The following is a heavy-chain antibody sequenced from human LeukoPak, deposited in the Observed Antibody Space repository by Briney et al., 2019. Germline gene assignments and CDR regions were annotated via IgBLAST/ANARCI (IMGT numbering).Heavy chain of an antibody. V-gene: IGHV4-4*07. CDR2: IYTSGST. Sequence: SETLSLTCTVSGGSISSYYWSWIKQPAGKGLEWIGRIYTSGSTNYNPSLKSRVTMSVDTSKNQFSLKLSSVTAADTAVYYCAREGSGWYREDYYGMDVWGQGTTVTVSS. CDR1: GGSISSYY. D-gene: IGHD6-19*01. CDR3: AREGSGWYREDYYGMDV. J-gene: IGHJ6*02.